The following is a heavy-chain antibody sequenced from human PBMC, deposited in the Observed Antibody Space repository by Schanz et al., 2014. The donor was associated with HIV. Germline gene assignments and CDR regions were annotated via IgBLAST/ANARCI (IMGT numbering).Heavy chain of an antibody. V-gene: IGHV3-33*06. J-gene: IGHJ4*02. CDR2: IWYDGSNK. CDR1: GFTFSTYA. CDR3: AKAAVTDYLDF. Sequence: QVQLVESGGGVVQPGRSLRVSCAASGFTFSTYAMHWARQAPGKGLEWVAVIWYDGSNKYYADSVKGRFTISRDNSKNTLYLQMNSLRTEDTAVYYCAKAAVTDYLDFWGQGTLLTVSS. D-gene: IGHD2-21*02.